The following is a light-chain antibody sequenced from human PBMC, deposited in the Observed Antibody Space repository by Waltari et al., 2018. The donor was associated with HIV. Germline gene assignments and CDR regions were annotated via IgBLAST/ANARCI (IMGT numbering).Light chain of an antibody. CDR2: DAS. V-gene: IGKV1-12*01. CDR3: QKVNNVPPL. CDR1: QDIRSW. Sequence: DIHMTQSPSSVSASVGDTVTLTFRASQDIRSWLAWYQQKPGKAPKLLIYDASRLQSWVPLRFSGMGSGTDFTLTIRSLQREDFATYYCQKVNNVPPLFGQGTKLEIK. J-gene: IGKJ2*01.